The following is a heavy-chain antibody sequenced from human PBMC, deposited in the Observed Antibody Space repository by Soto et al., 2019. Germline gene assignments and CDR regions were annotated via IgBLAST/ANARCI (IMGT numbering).Heavy chain of an antibody. CDR3: ATVPPGYYDSSGYSL. V-gene: IGHV1-24*01. Sequence: RASVKVSCKVSGYTLTELSMHWVRQAPGKGLEWMGGFDPEDGETIYAQKFQGRVTMTEDTSTDTAYMELSSLRSEDTAVYYCATVPPGYYDSSGYSLWGQGTLVTVSS. CDR1: GYTLTELS. D-gene: IGHD3-22*01. CDR2: FDPEDGET. J-gene: IGHJ4*02.